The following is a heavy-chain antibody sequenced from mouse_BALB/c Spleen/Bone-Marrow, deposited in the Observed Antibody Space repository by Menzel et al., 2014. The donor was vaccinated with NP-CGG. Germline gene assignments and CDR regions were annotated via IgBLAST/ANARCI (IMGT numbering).Heavy chain of an antibody. CDR3: ARHGDNYVFDY. Sequence: EVNVVESGGGLVSPGGSLKLSCAASGFTFSNYAMSWVRQTPEKRLEWVATVSSGGSFTYYPDSVKGRFTISRNSATNTLYLQMSSLRSEDTAMYYCARHGDNYVFDYWGQGTTLTVSS. J-gene: IGHJ2*01. D-gene: IGHD1-3*01. CDR1: GFTFSNYA. CDR2: VSSGGSFT. V-gene: IGHV5-9-3*01.